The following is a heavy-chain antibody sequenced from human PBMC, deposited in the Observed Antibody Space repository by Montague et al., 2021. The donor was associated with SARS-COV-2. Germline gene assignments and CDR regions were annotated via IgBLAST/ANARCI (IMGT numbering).Heavy chain of an antibody. CDR1: GFSLSTSGVG. Sequence: PALVKPTQTLTLTCTFSGFSLSTSGVGVGWIRQPPGKALEWLALIYWDDDKRYSPSLKTRLTITKDTSKNQVVLTMTNMDPVDTATYFCAHKTRGFLSGAFDDWGQGTLVTVSS. V-gene: IGHV2-5*02. D-gene: IGHD3-3*01. J-gene: IGHJ4*02. CDR2: IYWDDDK. CDR3: AHKTRGFLSGAFDD.